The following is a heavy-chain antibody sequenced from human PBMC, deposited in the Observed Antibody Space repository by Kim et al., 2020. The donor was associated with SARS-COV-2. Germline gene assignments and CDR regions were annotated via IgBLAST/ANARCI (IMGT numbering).Heavy chain of an antibody. CDR2: VGSNGRDI. CDR1: GFSVSNHD. CDR3: VKDAIYTFDL. J-gene: IGHJ4*02. V-gene: IGHV3-64D*09. D-gene: IGHD2-2*02. Sequence: RGSLRLSCSASGFSVSNHDMFWVRQTPGKEMKYVAVVGSNGRDIDYADSVKGRFTISRDNSKNTLYLQMSSLRPEDTAMYYCVKDAIYTFDLWGQGTLVTVSS.